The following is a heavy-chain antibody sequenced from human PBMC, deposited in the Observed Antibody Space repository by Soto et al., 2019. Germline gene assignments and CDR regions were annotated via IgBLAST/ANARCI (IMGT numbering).Heavy chain of an antibody. CDR2: IIPIFGTA. Sequence: QVQLVQSGAEVKKPGSSVKVSCKASGGTFSSYAISWVRQAPGQGLEWMGGIIPIFGTANYAPKFQGRVTITADESTSTAYMELSSLRSEDTAVYYCAEYYYDSSGYYEYFQHWGQGTLVTVSS. CDR3: AEYYYDSSGYYEYFQH. D-gene: IGHD3-22*01. J-gene: IGHJ1*01. CDR1: GGTFSSYA. V-gene: IGHV1-69*01.